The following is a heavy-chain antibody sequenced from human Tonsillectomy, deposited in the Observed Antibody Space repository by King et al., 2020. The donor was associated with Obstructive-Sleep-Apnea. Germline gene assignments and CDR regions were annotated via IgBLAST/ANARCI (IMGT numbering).Heavy chain of an antibody. CDR2: ISGCGGSP. CDR1: GFTFSSYA. V-gene: IGHV3-23*04. J-gene: IGHJ4*02. D-gene: IGHD6-13*01. Sequence: VQLVESGGGLVQPGGSLRLSCAASGFTFSSYAMSWVRPAPGKGVEWGSAISGCGGSPYFADSVKGRFTISRNNSKNTLYLQMNSLRAEETAGYYLAKGETYSSSWYVYWGQGTLVTVSS. CDR3: AKGETYSSSWYVY.